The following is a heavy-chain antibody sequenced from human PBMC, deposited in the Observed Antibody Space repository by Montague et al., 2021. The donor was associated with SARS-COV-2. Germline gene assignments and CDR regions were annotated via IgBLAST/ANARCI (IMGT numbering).Heavy chain of an antibody. CDR2: IYHSGTT. Sequence: SETLSLTCIVSGGSINSFYWSWIQQPPGKGLEWIGYIYHSGTTHYSPSLKSRVAISLDTSKNQFSLTLNSVTAADTAVYYCARPSMVSRNYYYYGIDVWGQGTTVTVSS. D-gene: IGHD2-21*01. J-gene: IGHJ6*02. CDR3: ARPSMVSRNYYYYGIDV. CDR1: GGSINSFY. V-gene: IGHV4-59*01.